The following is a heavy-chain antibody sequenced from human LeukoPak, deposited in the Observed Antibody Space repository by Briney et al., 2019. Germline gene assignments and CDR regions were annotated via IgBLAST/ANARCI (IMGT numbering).Heavy chain of an antibody. D-gene: IGHD5-18*01. V-gene: IGHV3-30*03. J-gene: IGHJ4*02. CDR2: ISYDGSDK. CDR3: ARGPGYLDY. Sequence: GGALRLSCAASVFTFSGYGMHWVRQAPGKGLEWVAVISYDGSDKYYADSVKGRFTISRDNSKNTLYLQMNSLRAEDTAVYYCARGPGYLDYWGQGTLVTVSS. CDR1: VFTFSGYG.